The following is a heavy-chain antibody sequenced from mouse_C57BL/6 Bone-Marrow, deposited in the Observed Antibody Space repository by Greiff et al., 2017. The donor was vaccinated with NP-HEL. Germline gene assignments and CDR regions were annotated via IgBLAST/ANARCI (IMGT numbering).Heavy chain of an antibody. V-gene: IGHV1-80*01. D-gene: IGHD1-1*01. CDR2: IYPGDGDT. CDR3: ARRATVVPFDY. Sequence: QVQLQQSGAELVKPGASVKISCKASGYAFSSYWMNWVKQRPGKGLEWIGQIYPGDGDTNYNGKFKGKATLTADKSSGTAYMQLSSLTSEDSAVYFCARRATVVPFDYWGQGTTLTVSS. J-gene: IGHJ2*01. CDR1: GYAFSSYW.